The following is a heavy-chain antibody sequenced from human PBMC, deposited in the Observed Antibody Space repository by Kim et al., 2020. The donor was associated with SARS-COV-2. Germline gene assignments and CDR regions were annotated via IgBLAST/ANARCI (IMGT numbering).Heavy chain of an antibody. CDR1: GGSISSSSYY. D-gene: IGHD3-22*01. Sequence: SETLSLTCTVSGGSISSSSYYWGWIRQPPGKGLEWIGSIYYSGSTYYNPSLKSRVTISVDTSKNQFSLKLSSVTVADTAVYYCARDKLPSYYYDSSGPYFDYWGQETLVTVSS. CDR3: ARDKLPSYYYDSSGPYFDY. J-gene: IGHJ4*02. V-gene: IGHV4-39*07. CDR2: IYYSGST.